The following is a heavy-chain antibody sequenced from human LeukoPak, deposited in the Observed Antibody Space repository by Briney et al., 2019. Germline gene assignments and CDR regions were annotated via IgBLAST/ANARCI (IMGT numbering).Heavy chain of an antibody. CDR2: INHSGST. CDR3: ASGTSGYAYEDYLDY. V-gene: IGHV4-34*01. Sequence: SETLSLTCAVYGGSFSGYYWSWIRQPPGKGLEWIGEINHSGSTIYNPSLKSRVTISLDTSKNQFSLKLSSVTAADTAVYYCASGTSGYAYEDYLDYWGQGTLVTVSS. CDR1: GGSFSGYY. D-gene: IGHD5-12*01. J-gene: IGHJ4*02.